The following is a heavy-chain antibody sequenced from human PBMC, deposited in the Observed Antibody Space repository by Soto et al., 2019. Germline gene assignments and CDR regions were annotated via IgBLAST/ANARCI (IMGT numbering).Heavy chain of an antibody. V-gene: IGHV3-23*01. CDR2: ISNSGVNT. CDR1: GFAFSTYA. CDR3: AKLVNWNKEYYYYYYMDV. Sequence: GGSLRLSCTASGFAFSTYAMAWVRQAPGKGLEWVSSISNSGVNTYYADSVRGRFAISRDNSRNTLSLQMNSLRADDTAVYYCAKLVNWNKEYYYYYYMDVWSSRTTVTVSS. J-gene: IGHJ6*03. D-gene: IGHD1-1*01.